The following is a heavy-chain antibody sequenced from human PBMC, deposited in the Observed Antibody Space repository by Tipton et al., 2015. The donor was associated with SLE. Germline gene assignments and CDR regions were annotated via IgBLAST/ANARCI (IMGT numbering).Heavy chain of an antibody. CDR1: GGSVSSGSYY. D-gene: IGHD2-15*01. CDR2: IYYSGST. CDR3: ARGFEVVAWAY. Sequence: TLSLTCTVSGGSVSSGSYYWSWIRQPPGKGLEWIGYIYYSGSTNYNPSLKSRVTISVDTSKNQFSLKLSSVTAADTAVYYCARGFEVVAWAYWGQGTLVTVSS. V-gene: IGHV4-61*01. J-gene: IGHJ4*02.